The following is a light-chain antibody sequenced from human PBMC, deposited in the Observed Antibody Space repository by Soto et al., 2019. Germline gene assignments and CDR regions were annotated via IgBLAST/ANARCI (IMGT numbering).Light chain of an antibody. CDR1: QSVSSY. CDR3: QQPSNWPPVYT. CDR2: DAS. Sequence: EIVLTQTPATLSLSPGERATLSCRASQSVSSYLAWYQQKPGQAPRLLIYDASNRATGIPARFSGSGSGTDFTLTISSLEPEDFAVYYCQQPSNWPPVYTFGQGTKLEIK. J-gene: IGKJ2*01. V-gene: IGKV3-11*01.